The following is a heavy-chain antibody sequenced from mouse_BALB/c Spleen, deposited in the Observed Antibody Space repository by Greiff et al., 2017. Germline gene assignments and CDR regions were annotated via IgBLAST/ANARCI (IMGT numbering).Heavy chain of an antibody. CDR2: INPYNDGT. J-gene: IGHJ2*01. V-gene: IGHV1-14*01. CDR3: AREVYGNFVYFDY. CDR1: GYTFTSYV. D-gene: IGHD2-1*01. Sequence: VQLKQSGPELVKPGASVKMSCKASGYTFTSYVMHWVKQKPGQGLEWIGYINPYNDGTKYNEKFKGKATLTSDKSSSTAYMELSSLTSEDSAVYYCAREVYGNFVYFDYWGQGTTLTVSS.